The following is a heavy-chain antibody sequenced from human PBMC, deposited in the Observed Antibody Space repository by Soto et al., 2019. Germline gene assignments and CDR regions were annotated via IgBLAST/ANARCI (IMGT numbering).Heavy chain of an antibody. Sequence: SETLSLTCIVSGGSISEKYWNWVRQPPGKGLEWIGLIFANGHTDYNPSLKSRVTMSVDASKNQFSLRLTSMTAADTAVYYCVASLAASGLNWLDPWGRGTLVTISS. CDR2: IFANGHT. J-gene: IGHJ5*02. CDR1: GGSISEKY. D-gene: IGHD6-13*01. CDR3: VASLAASGLNWLDP. V-gene: IGHV4-4*07.